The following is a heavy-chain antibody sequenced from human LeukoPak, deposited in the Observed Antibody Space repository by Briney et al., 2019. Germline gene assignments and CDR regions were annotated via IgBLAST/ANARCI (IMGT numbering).Heavy chain of an antibody. D-gene: IGHD6-25*01. J-gene: IGHJ2*01. CDR3: AKVWPSGWYFDL. V-gene: IGHV3-43*02. CDR2: ISGDGGIT. Sequence: PGGSLRLSCAASGFTFDDYAIHWVRQAPGKGLEWVSLISGDGGITYYAGSVKGRFTISRDNSRNSLYLQMNSLRIGDTALYYCAKVWPSGWYFDLWGRGTLVTVSS. CDR1: GFTFDDYA.